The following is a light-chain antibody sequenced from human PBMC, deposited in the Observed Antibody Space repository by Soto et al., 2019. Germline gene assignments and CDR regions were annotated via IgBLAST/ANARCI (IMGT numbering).Light chain of an antibody. Sequence: EIVLTQSPAALSLSPGERATLSCRASQSVSDFLAWFQKRPGQDPSILIYDASNRATGIPARFSGSGSGTDFNLTISRLETEDFAFYYCQQRSNWTPTFGQGTRLEIK. J-gene: IGKJ5*01. V-gene: IGKV3-11*01. CDR3: QQRSNWTPT. CDR2: DAS. CDR1: QSVSDF.